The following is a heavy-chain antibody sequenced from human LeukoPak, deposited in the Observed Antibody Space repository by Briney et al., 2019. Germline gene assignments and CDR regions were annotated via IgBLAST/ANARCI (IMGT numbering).Heavy chain of an antibody. CDR3: ASLGRMVRGVMSDY. J-gene: IGHJ4*02. CDR1: GGSISSSNW. D-gene: IGHD3-10*01. Sequence: SGTLSLTCAVSGGSISSSNWWSWVRQPPGKGLEWIGEIYHSESTNYNPSLKSRVTISVDKSKNQFSLKLSSVTAADTAVYYCASLGRMVRGVMSDYWGQGTLVTVSS. V-gene: IGHV4-4*02. CDR2: IYHSEST.